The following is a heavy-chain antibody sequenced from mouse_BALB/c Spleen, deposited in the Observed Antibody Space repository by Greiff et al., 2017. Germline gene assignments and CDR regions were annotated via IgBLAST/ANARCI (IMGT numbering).Heavy chain of an antibody. V-gene: IGHV14-3*02. Sequence: VQLQQSGAELVKPGASVKLSCTASGFNIKDTYMHWVKQRPEQGLEWIGRIDPANGNTKYDPNFQGKATITADTSSNTAYLQLSSLTSEDTAVYYCARNYRYDGTFAYWGQGTLVTVSA. CDR1: GFNIKDTY. CDR3: ARNYRYDGTFAY. J-gene: IGHJ3*01. CDR2: IDPANGNT. D-gene: IGHD2-14*01.